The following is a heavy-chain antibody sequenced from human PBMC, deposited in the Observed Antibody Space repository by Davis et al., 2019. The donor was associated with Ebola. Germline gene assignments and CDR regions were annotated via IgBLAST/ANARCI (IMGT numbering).Heavy chain of an antibody. V-gene: IGHV3-30-3*01. CDR1: GFAFDSYA. D-gene: IGHD4-11*01. CDR2: ISSDGTNK. CDR3: ARGAAVMTTGDFPD. J-gene: IGHJ4*02. Sequence: GGSLRLSCAASGFAFDSYALHWVRQVPGKGLEWVAVISSDGTNKKHADSVEGRFTISRDNSKSILYLEMRRVRLEDTAVYYCARGAAVMTTGDFPDWGQGTLVTVSS.